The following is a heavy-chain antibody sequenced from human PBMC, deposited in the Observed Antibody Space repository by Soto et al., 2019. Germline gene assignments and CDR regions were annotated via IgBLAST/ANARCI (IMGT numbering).Heavy chain of an antibody. V-gene: IGHV4-39*01. D-gene: IGHD3-22*01. CDR3: ARGGGSYVTMIVVVISDY. J-gene: IGHJ4*02. CDR1: GGSISSSSYY. CDR2: IYYSGST. Sequence: SETLSLTCTVSGGSISSSSYYWGWIRQPPGKGLEWIGSIYYSGSTYYNPSLKSRVTISVDTSKNQFSLKLSSVTAADTAVYYCARGGGSYVTMIVVVISDYWGQGTLVTVSS.